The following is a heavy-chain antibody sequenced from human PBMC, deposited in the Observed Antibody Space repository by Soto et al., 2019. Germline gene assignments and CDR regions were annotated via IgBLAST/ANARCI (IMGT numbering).Heavy chain of an antibody. Sequence: ASVKVSCKASGDTVTSYGISCVRQAPGQGLEWMGWISAYNGNTNYAQKLQGRVTMTTDTSTSTAYMELRSLRSDDTAVYYCARDGYYYDSSGYSSGAFDIWGQGTMVT. CDR3: ARDGYYYDSSGYSSGAFDI. V-gene: IGHV1-18*01. CDR1: GDTVTSYG. CDR2: ISAYNGNT. J-gene: IGHJ3*02. D-gene: IGHD3-22*01.